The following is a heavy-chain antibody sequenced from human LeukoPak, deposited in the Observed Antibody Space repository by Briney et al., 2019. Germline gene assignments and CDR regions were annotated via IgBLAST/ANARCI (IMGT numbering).Heavy chain of an antibody. J-gene: IGHJ4*02. D-gene: IGHD3-10*01. Sequence: PGGSLRLSCAASGFTFSSYIMNWVRQAPGKGLEWVSYISSSSSYIYYADSVKGRFTISRDNAKNSLYLQMNSLRAEDTAVYYCARYGSGSFSFDYWGQGTLVTVSS. CDR2: ISSSSSYI. CDR1: GFTFSSYI. V-gene: IGHV3-21*01. CDR3: ARYGSGSFSFDY.